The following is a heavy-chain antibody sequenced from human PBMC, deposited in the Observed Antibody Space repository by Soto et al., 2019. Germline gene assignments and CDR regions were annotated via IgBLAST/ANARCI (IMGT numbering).Heavy chain of an antibody. D-gene: IGHD2-8*02. J-gene: IGHJ5*02. Sequence: QVQLQESGPGLVKPSETLSLTCTVSGASISSYYWNWIRQSPGKGLEWIGHIYYNGNTKYNPFLESRLTISVDTSKNQFSLELNSVTAADTAVYFCARRAVVVDALREDNWFDPWGQGTLVTVSS. CDR3: ARRAVVVDALREDNWFDP. V-gene: IGHV4-59*01. CDR2: IYYNGNT. CDR1: GASISSYY.